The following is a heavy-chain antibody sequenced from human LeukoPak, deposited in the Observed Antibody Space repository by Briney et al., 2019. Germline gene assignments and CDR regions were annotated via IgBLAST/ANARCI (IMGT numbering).Heavy chain of an antibody. CDR1: GGSVSSGSYY. CDR3: ARVGDSSGYYYI. D-gene: IGHD3-22*01. Sequence: PSETLSLTCTVSGGSVSSGSYYWSWIRQPPGKGLEWIGYIYYSGSTNYSPSLKSRVTISVDTSKNQFSLKLSSVTAADTAVYYCARVGDSSGYYYIWGQGTLVTVSS. J-gene: IGHJ4*02. V-gene: IGHV4-61*01. CDR2: IYYSGST.